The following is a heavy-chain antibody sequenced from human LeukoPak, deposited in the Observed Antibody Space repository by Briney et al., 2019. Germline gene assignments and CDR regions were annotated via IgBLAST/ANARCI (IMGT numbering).Heavy chain of an antibody. CDR3: ARMLAPATAIHGRLGVHLPY. CDR2: INPNSGGT. CDR1: GYTFTDYY. D-gene: IGHD2-2*02. Sequence: APVKVSCKPSGYTFTDYYMHWVRQAPGQELAWMGWINPNSGGTNYAQKFQGRITMTRDTSINTAYMELTRLRSDDTAVYYCARMLAPATAIHGRLGVHLPYWGQGTLVTVSS. J-gene: IGHJ4*02. V-gene: IGHV1-2*02.